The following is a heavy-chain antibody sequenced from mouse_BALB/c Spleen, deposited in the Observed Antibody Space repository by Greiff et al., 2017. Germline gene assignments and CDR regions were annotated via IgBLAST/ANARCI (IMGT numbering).Heavy chain of an antibody. V-gene: IGHV2-6-7*01. CDR2: IWGDGST. J-gene: IGHJ4*01. Sequence: VQRVESGPGLVAPSQSLSITCTVSGFSLTGYGVNWVRQPPGKGLEWLGMIWGDGSTDYNSALKSRLSISKDNSKSQVFLKMNSLQTDDTARYYCARARDDYDGGMDYWGQGTSVTVSS. CDR3: ARARDDYDGGMDY. CDR1: GFSLTGYG. D-gene: IGHD2-4*01.